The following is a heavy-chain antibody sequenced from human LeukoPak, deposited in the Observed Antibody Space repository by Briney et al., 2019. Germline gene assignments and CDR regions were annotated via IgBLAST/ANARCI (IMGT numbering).Heavy chain of an antibody. CDR3: ARDPLYSSSWYVVPDY. V-gene: IGHV1-18*01. CDR1: GYTFTSYG. J-gene: IGHJ4*02. CDR2: ISTYSGNT. Sequence: GASVNVSCKASGYTFTSYGISWVRQAPGQGLEWMGWISTYSGNTNYAQKLQGRVTMTTDTSTSTAYMELRSLRSDDTAVYYCARDPLYSSSWYVVPDYWGQGTLVTVSS. D-gene: IGHD6-13*01.